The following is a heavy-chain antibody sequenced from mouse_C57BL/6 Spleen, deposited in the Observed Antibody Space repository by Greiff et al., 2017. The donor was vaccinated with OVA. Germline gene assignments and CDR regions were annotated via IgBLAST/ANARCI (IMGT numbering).Heavy chain of an antibody. CDR2: IDLSDSYT. D-gene: IGHD1-1*01. CDR1: GYTFTSYW. Sequence: QVQLQQPGAELVMPGASVKLSCKASGYTFTSYWMHWVKQRPGQGLEWIGEIDLSDSYTNYNQKFKGKSTLTVDKSSSTAYMQLSSLTSEDSAVYYCARSGTNYGSSPYYAMDYWGQGTSVTVSS. CDR3: ARSGTNYGSSPYYAMDY. J-gene: IGHJ4*01. V-gene: IGHV1-69*01.